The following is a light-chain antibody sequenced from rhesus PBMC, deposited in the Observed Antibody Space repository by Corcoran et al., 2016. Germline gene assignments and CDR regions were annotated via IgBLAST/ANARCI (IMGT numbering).Light chain of an antibody. J-gene: IGKJ2*01. CDR3: QHGYGTPYS. CDR2: KAS. V-gene: IGKV1-74*01. CDR1: ENVNNY. Sequence: DIQMTQSPSSLSASVGDRVTITCRASENVNNYLNWYLQKPWKAPKLLIYKASTLQSGVPSRFSGSGSGIDYTFTISSRQPEEVATYYCQHGYGTPYSFGQGTKVEIK.